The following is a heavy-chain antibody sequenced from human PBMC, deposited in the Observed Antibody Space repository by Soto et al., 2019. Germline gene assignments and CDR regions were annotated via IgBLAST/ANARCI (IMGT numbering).Heavy chain of an antibody. CDR1: GGTFSSYA. CDR2: IIPIFGTA. V-gene: IGHV1-69*13. D-gene: IGHD2-15*01. CDR3: ARDQGCSGGSCSAGDYYYYGMDV. J-gene: IGHJ6*02. Sequence: SVKVSCKASGGTFSSYAISWVRQAPGQGLEWMGGIIPIFGTANYAQKFQGRVTITADESTSTAYMELSSLRSEDTAVYYCARDQGCSGGSCSAGDYYYYGMDVWGQGTTVTVSS.